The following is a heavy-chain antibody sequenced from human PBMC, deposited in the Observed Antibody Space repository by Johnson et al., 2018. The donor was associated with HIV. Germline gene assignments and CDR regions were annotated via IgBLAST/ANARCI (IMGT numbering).Heavy chain of an antibody. V-gene: IGHV3-66*01. Sequence: VQLVESGGGLVKPGGSLRLSCTASGFTVSSNYMSWVRQAPGKGLEWVSVIDTAGSTYDADSVKGRFTISRDNSKNTLYLQMNSLRVEDTAVYYCARDLVVGDHSAPLTHAFDVWGQGTMVTVSS. J-gene: IGHJ3*01. CDR3: ARDLVVGDHSAPLTHAFDV. CDR2: IDTAGST. D-gene: IGHD1-26*01. CDR1: GFTVSSNY.